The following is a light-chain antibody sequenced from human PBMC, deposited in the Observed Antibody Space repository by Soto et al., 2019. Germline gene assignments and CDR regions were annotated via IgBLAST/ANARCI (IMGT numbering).Light chain of an antibody. CDR2: DTS. CDR3: LLSYSGARV. J-gene: IGLJ3*02. CDR1: TGAVTSGHY. V-gene: IGLV7-46*01. Sequence: QAVVTQEPSLTVSPGGTVTLTCGSTTGAVTSGHYPNWFQQKPGQPPRTLIYDTSNKHSWTPARFSGSLLGGKAALTLSGAQPEDEADYYCLLSYSGARVFGGGTKLTVL.